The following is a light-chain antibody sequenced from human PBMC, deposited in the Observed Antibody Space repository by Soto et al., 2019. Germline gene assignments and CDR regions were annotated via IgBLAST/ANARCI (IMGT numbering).Light chain of an antibody. V-gene: IGLV2-14*01. Sequence: SALTQPASVSGSPGQSSTISCTGTSSDVGGYNHVSWYQHHPGKAPKLMIYEVSNRPSGVSNRFSGSKSGNTASLTISGLQADDEADYYCDTHTSSNTRVFGTGTKVTVL. CDR2: EVS. CDR3: DTHTSSNTRV. J-gene: IGLJ1*01. CDR1: SSDVGGYNH.